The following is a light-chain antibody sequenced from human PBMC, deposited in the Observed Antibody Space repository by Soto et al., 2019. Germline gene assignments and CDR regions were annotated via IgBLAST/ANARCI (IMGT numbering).Light chain of an antibody. Sequence: QSALTQPPSASGSPGQSVTISCTGTSIDVGAYNYVSWYRQHPDTAPKLIIYEVNKRPSGVPDRFSGSKSGNTASLTVSGLQAEDEADYYCSASARRNNNVLFGGGTKVTVL. CDR1: SIDVGAYNY. CDR3: SASARRNNNVL. CDR2: EVN. J-gene: IGLJ2*01. V-gene: IGLV2-8*01.